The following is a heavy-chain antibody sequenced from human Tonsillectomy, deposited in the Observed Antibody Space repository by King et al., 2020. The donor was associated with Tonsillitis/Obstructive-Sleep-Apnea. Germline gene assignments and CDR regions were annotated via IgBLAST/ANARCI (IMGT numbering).Heavy chain of an antibody. CDR1: GGSISSYY. J-gene: IGHJ3*02. D-gene: IGHD3-9*01. CDR2: IYDSGST. Sequence: VQLQESGPGLVKPSETLSLTCNVSGGSISSYYWSWIRQPPGKGLEWIGYIYDSGSTNYNPSLKSRVTISVDTSKNQFSLKLSSVIAADTAVYYCARAYYDILTGYLDDAFDIWGQGTMVTVSS. CDR3: ARAYYDILTGYLDDAFDI. V-gene: IGHV4-59*08.